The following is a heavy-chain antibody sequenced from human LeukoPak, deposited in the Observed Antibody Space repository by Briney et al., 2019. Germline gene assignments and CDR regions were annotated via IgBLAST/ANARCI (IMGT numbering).Heavy chain of an antibody. CDR3: ARDRVGVAAAGTANHYYYYYLVV. Sequence: SEPLSLTCTVSGDSISSYYWSWIRQPPGKGLEWIGYIYYSGSTNYNPSLKSRVTISVDPSKDQFSLKLSSVTAADTAVYYWARDRVGVAAAGTANHYYYYYLVVWGKRNTVTVSS. J-gene: IGHJ6*03. V-gene: IGHV4-59*01. D-gene: IGHD6-13*01. CDR2: IYYSGST. CDR1: GDSISSYY.